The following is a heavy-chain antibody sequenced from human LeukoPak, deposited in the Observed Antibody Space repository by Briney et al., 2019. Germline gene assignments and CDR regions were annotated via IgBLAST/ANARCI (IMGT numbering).Heavy chain of an antibody. J-gene: IGHJ4*02. V-gene: IGHV1-8*03. CDR1: GYTFTSYD. CDR3: ARDRAYYYDSSGYPFDY. Sequence: ASVKVSCKASGYTFTSYDINWVRQATGQGLEWMGWMNPNSGNTGYAQKFQGRVTITRNTSISTAYMELSRLRSDDTAVYYCARDRAYYYDSSGYPFDYWGQGTLVTVSS. D-gene: IGHD3-22*01. CDR2: MNPNSGNT.